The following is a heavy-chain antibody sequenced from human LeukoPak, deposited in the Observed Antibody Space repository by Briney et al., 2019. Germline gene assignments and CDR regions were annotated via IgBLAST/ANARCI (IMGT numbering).Heavy chain of an antibody. CDR1: GFTFSDHY. CDR3: GVWFGVKGGN. CDR2: TKNKADSYTT. Sequence: GGSLRLSCAAAGFTFSDHYMDWVRQAPGKGLEWVGRTKNKADSYTTEYAASVKGRFTISRDDSMNSLYLQMNSLKTEDSAVYFSGVWFGVKGGNWGQGTLVTVSS. V-gene: IGHV3-72*01. J-gene: IGHJ4*02. D-gene: IGHD3-16*01.